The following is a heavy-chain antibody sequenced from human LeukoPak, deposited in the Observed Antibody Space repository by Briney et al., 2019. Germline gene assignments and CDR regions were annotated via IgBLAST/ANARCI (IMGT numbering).Heavy chain of an antibody. V-gene: IGHV3-23*01. CDR1: KFTFSSYA. D-gene: IGHD6-6*01. J-gene: IGHJ4*02. CDR2: ISGGSGSK. Sequence: GGSLRLSCVASKFTFSSYAMSWVRQAPGKGLEWVAAISGGSGSKYYADSVKGRFTISRDNSKNTLYLQMHSLRAEDTAVYYCARDRSSFFFDYWGQGTLVTVSS. CDR3: ARDRSSFFFDY.